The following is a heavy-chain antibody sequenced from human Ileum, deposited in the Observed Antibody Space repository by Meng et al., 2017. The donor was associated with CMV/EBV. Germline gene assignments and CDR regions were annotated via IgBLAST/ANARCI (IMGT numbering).Heavy chain of an antibody. D-gene: IGHD6-19*01. Sequence: SETLSLTCTVSVGSISSSSYYWGWIRQPPGKGLEWIGSIYYSGSTYYNPSLKSRVTISVDTSKNQFSLKLSSVTAAATAVYYCARRPLGQWLVRLFDYWGQGTLVTVSS. CDR3: ARRPLGQWLVRLFDY. J-gene: IGHJ4*02. V-gene: IGHV4-39*01. CDR1: VGSISSSSYY. CDR2: IYYSGST.